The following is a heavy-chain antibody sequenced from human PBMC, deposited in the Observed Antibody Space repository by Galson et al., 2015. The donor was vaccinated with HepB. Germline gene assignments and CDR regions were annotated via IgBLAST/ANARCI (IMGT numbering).Heavy chain of an antibody. Sequence: SLRLSCAASGFTFSSYAMSWVRQAPGKGLEWVSAISGSGGSTYYADSVKGRFTISRDNSKNTLYLQMNSLRAEDTAVYYCAKAGGIVVVPAAGIDYWGQGTLVTVSS. D-gene: IGHD2-2*01. CDR3: AKAGGIVVVPAAGIDY. J-gene: IGHJ4*02. CDR1: GFTFSSYA. CDR2: ISGSGGST. V-gene: IGHV3-23*01.